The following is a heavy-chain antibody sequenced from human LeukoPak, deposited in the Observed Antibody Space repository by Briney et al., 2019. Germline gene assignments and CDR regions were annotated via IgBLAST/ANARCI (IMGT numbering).Heavy chain of an antibody. V-gene: IGHV5-51*01. CDR3: VRHGLGSSWFGFDY. J-gene: IGHJ4*02. CDR1: GYTFTTYW. D-gene: IGHD6-13*01. Sequence: GDALKISCKGSGYTFTTYWIGWVRKMPGKGLEWMGIIYPGDSDPRYSPSFQGQVTISADKSISTAYLQWSSLKASDSAMYYCVRHGLGSSWFGFDYWGQGTLVTVSS. CDR2: IYPGDSDP.